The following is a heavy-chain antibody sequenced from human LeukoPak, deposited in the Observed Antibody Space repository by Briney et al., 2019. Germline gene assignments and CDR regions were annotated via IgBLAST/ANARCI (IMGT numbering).Heavy chain of an antibody. J-gene: IGHJ4*02. CDR1: GYTFTTYY. CDR2: INPSGGGT. D-gene: IGHD1-26*01. Sequence: ASVKVSCKASGYTFTTYYMHWVRQAPGQGLEWMGIINPSGGGTSYAQKFQGRVTMTRDTSTSTVYMELSSLRSEDTAVYYCARSRSGSYLLGYWGQGTLVTVSS. CDR3: ARSRSGSYLLGY. V-gene: IGHV1-46*01.